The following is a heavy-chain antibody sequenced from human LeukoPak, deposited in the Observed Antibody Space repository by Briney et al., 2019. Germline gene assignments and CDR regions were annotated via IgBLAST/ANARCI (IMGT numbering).Heavy chain of an antibody. CDR3: AKDPRSYDILTGYYSGYFDY. Sequence: GRSLRLSCAASGFXFSSYGIHWVRQAPGKGLEWVAVISYDGSNKYYADSVKGRFTISRDNSKNTLYLQMNSLRAEDTAVYYCAKDPRSYDILTGYYSGYFDYWGQGTLVTVSS. CDR1: GFXFSSYG. CDR2: ISYDGSNK. D-gene: IGHD3-9*01. V-gene: IGHV3-30*18. J-gene: IGHJ4*02.